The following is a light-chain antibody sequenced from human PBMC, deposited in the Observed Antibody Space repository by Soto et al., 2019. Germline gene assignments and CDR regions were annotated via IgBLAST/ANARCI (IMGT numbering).Light chain of an antibody. Sequence: EIVLTQSPGTLSLSPGERATLSCRASQSVSSSYLAWYQQKPGQAPRLLIYGASSRATGIPDRFSGSGSGTDFTLTISRLEPEDFAVYYCQQYGSSPPYTFGRGTELEIK. CDR2: GAS. J-gene: IGKJ2*01. V-gene: IGKV3-20*01. CDR3: QQYGSSPPYT. CDR1: QSVSSSY.